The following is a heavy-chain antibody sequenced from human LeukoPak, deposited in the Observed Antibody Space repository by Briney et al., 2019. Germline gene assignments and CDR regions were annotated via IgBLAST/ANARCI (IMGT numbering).Heavy chain of an antibody. Sequence: SETLSLTCTVSGGSISNYYWSWIRQPPGEGLEWIGYIYYSGSTNYNPSLKSRVTISVDTSKNQFSLKLSSVTAADTAVYYCARQASGDLYGMDVWGQGTTVTVSS. CDR1: GGSISNYY. J-gene: IGHJ6*02. CDR3: ARQASGDLYGMDV. V-gene: IGHV4-59*08. D-gene: IGHD3-10*01. CDR2: IYYSGST.